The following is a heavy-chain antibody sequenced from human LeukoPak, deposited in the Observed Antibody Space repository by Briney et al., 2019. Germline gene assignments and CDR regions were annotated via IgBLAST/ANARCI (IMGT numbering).Heavy chain of an antibody. D-gene: IGHD3-10*01. CDR3: VSEIIRLGQDDYFDY. CDR1: GFTFSSYS. Sequence: SGGSLRLSCAASGFTFSSYSLNWVRQAPGKGLEWVSSITTSSSYIYYADSVKGRFTIPRDNAKNSLSLQMNSLSAEDTAVYYSVSEIIRLGQDDYFDYWGQGTMVTVSS. CDR2: ITTSSSYI. J-gene: IGHJ4*02. V-gene: IGHV3-21*01.